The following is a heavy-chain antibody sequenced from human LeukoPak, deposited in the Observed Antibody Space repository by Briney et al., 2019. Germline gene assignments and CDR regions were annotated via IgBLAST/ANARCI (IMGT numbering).Heavy chain of an antibody. J-gene: IGHJ6*02. D-gene: IGHD3-3*01. CDR2: ITNDGSST. V-gene: IGHV3-74*01. CDR1: GLTFSSHW. CDR3: AKELRITIFGVVIIGYYGMDV. Sequence: GGSLRLSCAASGLTFSSHWMHWVRQAPGKGLVWVSRITNDGSSTTYADSVKGRFTISRDNAKNMLYLQVNSLRAEDTAVYYCAKELRITIFGVVIIGYYGMDVWGQGTTVTVSS.